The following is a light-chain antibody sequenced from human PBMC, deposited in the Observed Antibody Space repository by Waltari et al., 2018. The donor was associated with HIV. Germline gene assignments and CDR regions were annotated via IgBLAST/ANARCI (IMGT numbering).Light chain of an antibody. V-gene: IGLV2-14*01. Sequence: QSALTQPASVSGSPGQSITISCTGTSSDVGGYNYVSWYQHHPGKAPKLMIYEFSKRPSGVSNRFSGSKSGNTASLTISGLQAEDEADYYCSSYTSSSTLVFGGGTKLTFL. CDR2: EFS. J-gene: IGLJ2*01. CDR3: SSYTSSSTLV. CDR1: SSDVGGYNY.